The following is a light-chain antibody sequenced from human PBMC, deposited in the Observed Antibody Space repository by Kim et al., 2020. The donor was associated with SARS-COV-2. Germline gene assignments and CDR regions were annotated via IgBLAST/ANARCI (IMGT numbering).Light chain of an antibody. J-gene: IGLJ2*01. CDR3: QAWDSSTAV. CDR2: YDD. V-gene: IGLV3-1*01. Sequence: SVSPGQTASITCSGDKLGDKYAFWYQPKPGQTPVLVIYYDDKRPSEIPERFSGSTSGNTATLTISGTQTMDEASYFCQAWDSSTAVFGGGTQLTVL. CDR1: KLGDKY.